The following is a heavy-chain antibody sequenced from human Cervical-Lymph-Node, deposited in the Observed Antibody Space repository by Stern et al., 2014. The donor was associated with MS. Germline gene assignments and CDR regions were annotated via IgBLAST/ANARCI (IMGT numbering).Heavy chain of an antibody. CDR3: ARLSVGGIAEEY. CDR2: INPSGGST. D-gene: IGHD6-13*01. J-gene: IGHJ4*02. V-gene: IGHV1-46*01. CDR1: GYTFTSYY. Sequence: QVQLVQSGAEVKKPGASVKVSCKASGYTFTSYYMHWVRQAPGQGLEWTGIINPSGGSTSYAQKFQGRVTMTRDTSTSTVYMELSSLRSEDTAVYYCARLSVGGIAEEYWGQGTLVTVSS.